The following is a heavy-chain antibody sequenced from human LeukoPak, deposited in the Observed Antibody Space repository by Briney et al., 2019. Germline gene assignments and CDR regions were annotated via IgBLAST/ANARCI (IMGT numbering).Heavy chain of an antibody. J-gene: IGHJ4*02. CDR1: GFTFSNYW. Sequence: GGSLRLSCAASGFTFSNYWMSWVRQAPGKGLEWVANIKQDGRERYYVDSGKGRFTVSRDNAKNSLYLQMNSLRVEDTAVYYCARYYASGNFDYWGQGTLVTVSS. D-gene: IGHD3-10*01. CDR3: ARYYASGNFDY. CDR2: IKQDGRER. V-gene: IGHV3-7*04.